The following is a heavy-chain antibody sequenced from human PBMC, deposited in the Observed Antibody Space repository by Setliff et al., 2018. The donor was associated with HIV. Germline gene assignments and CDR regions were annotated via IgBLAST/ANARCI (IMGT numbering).Heavy chain of an antibody. D-gene: IGHD3-22*01. CDR2: IYSGGSA. CDR1: GFTVSSNY. V-gene: IGHV3-66*02. CDR3: ARYAGGYPLNDVFDI. J-gene: IGHJ3*02. Sequence: GGSLRLSCAASGFTVSSNYMTWVRQAPGKGLEWVSLIYSGGSAYYADSVKGRFTISRDNSKNTLFLQMNSLRTEDTAVYFCARYAGGYPLNDVFDIWGQGTMVTVSS.